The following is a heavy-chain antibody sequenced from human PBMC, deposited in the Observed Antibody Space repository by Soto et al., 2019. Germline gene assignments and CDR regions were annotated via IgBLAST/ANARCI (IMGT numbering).Heavy chain of an antibody. D-gene: IGHD2-8*01. CDR1: GGSVRSGSYY. J-gene: IGHJ2*01. CDR3: AREIMPLTNDWYFDL. CDR2: IFDSGST. Sequence: QVQLQESGPGLVKPSETLSLTCTVSGGSVRSGSYYWSWIRQPPGKGLEWIGYIFDSGSTYYNPSLKSRLTISVDTSKNQFSLRLSSVTAADTAVYYCAREIMPLTNDWYFDLWGRGTLVTVSS. V-gene: IGHV4-61*01.